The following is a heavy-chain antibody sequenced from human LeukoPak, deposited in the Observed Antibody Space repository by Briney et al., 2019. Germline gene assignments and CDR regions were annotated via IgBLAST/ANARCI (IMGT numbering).Heavy chain of an antibody. CDR3: ARDQRYYDSSGYPEDGFDV. V-gene: IGHV4-4*02. D-gene: IGHD3-22*01. CDR2: IYHSGST. CDR1: GASINSSNW. Sequence: PSETLSLTCAVSGASINSSNWWSWVRQSPGKGLEWIGEIYHSGSTNYNPSLKSRVTISVDKSKNQFSLKATSVTAADTTMYYCARDQRYYDSSGYPEDGFDVWGQGTMVTVSS. J-gene: IGHJ3*01.